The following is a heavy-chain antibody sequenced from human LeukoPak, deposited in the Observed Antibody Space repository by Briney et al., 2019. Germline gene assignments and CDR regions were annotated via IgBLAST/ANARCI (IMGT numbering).Heavy chain of an antibody. V-gene: IGHV4-61*08. CDR2: VYDSGSG. CDR1: GGSVSSGGYY. J-gene: IGHJ4*02. D-gene: IGHD4-17*01. CDR3: ARLRSGGYYEY. Sequence: SETLSLTCTVSGGSVSSGGYYWSWIRQPPGKGLDWIGYVYDSGSGKYKPSLNSRVTISIDTSKNQFSLKLNSVTAADTAVYYCARLRSGGYYEYWGQGTLVTVSS.